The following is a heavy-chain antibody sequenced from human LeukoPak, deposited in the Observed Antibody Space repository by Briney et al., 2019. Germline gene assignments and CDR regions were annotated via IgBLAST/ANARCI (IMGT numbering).Heavy chain of an antibody. D-gene: IGHD1-1*01. CDR2: ICGSGST. Sequence: PSETLSLTCTVSGGSISTYCWNWIRQSAGKGLEWIGRICGSGSTNYNPSLKSRVTISVDTPKNQFSLKLTSLSAADTAVYYCATGDWNGADNWGQGTLVTVSS. CDR3: ATGDWNGADN. V-gene: IGHV4-4*07. CDR1: GGSISTYC. J-gene: IGHJ4*02.